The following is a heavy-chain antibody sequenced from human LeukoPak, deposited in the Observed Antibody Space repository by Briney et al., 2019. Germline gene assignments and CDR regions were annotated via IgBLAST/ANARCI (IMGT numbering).Heavy chain of an antibody. CDR3: TRDWRNLGFDY. D-gene: IGHD1-7*01. V-gene: IGHV3-74*01. J-gene: IGHJ4*02. CDR2: IEGDGSRI. Sequence: GGSLRLSCAASGFTFSTTWMHWVRQAPGKGLVWVSRIEGDGSRITYADSVKGRFTISRDNAKNTLYLQMNSLRAEDTAVYYCTRDWRNLGFDYWGQGTQVTVSS. CDR1: GFTFSTTW.